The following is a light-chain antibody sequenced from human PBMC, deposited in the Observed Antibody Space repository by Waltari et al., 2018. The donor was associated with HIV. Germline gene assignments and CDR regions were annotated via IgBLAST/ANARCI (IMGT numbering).Light chain of an antibody. V-gene: IGKV3-11*01. Sequence: EIVLTQYPATLSLSPGERANLSCRASQSVSSYLAWYQRKPGPAPRLLIYDASNRSTGIPARFSGSGSGTDFTLTISSLEPEDFAVYYCQQRSNWPPNTFGQGTKVEIK. CDR2: DAS. J-gene: IGKJ2*01. CDR3: QQRSNWPPNT. CDR1: QSVSSY.